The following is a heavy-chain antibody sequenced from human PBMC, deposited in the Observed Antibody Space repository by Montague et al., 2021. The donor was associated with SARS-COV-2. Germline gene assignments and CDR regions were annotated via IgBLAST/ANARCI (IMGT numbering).Heavy chain of an antibody. D-gene: IGHD6-19*01. CDR1: GGSISSSNW. J-gene: IGHJ1*01. CDR2: IYHSGST. V-gene: IGHV4-4*02. Sequence: SETLSLTCAVSGGSISSSNWWSWVRQPPGKGLEWIGEIYHSGSTNNNPPLKSRVTISVDKSKNQFSLKLSSVTAADTAVYYCASRGAVAGKVYFQHWGQGTLVTVSS. CDR3: ASRGAVAGKVYFQH.